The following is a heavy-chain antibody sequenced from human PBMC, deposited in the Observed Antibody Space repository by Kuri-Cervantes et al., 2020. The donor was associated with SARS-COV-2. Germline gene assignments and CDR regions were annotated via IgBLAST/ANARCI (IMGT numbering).Heavy chain of an antibody. V-gene: IGHV4-39*01. D-gene: IGHD2-2*01. CDR3: ARHEGVPAAFRLNWFDP. CDR1: GGSISSSSYY. J-gene: IGHJ5*02. CDR2: IYYSGST. Sequence: GSLRLSCTVSGGSISSSSYYWGWIRQPPGKGLEWIRSIYYSGSTYYNPSLKSRVTISVDTSKNQFSLKLSSVTAADTAVYYCARHEGVPAAFRLNWFDPWGQGTLVTVSS.